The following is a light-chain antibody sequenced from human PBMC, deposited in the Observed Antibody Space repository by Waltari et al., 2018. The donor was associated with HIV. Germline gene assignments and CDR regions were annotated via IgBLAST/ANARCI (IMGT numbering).Light chain of an antibody. J-gene: IGLJ2*01. CDR1: SRAVGGYYL. V-gene: IGLV2-23*02. Sequence: QSALTQPASVSGSPGQSITTPCTGTSRAVGGYYLASWYQQHTGKAPNLMIYEVSKRPSGVSNRFSGSKSGNTASLTISGLQAEDEADYYCCSYAGSSTFVVFGGGTKLTVL. CDR3: CSYAGSSTFVV. CDR2: EVS.